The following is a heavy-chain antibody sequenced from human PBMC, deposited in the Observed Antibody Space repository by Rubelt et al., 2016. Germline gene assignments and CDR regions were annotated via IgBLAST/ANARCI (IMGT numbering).Heavy chain of an antibody. CDR2: IYSGWGA. CDR1: GGSISSTAYY. Sequence: QLQLQESGPELVKPSETLSLTCTVSGGSISSTAYYWGWVRQPPGKGLEWIGSIYSGWGADCNPSLKSRVTISVDTSNHQFPLKLSSVTAAETAVYYCARVTYTGNYGRGWFDPWGQGTLVTVSS. CDR3: ARVTYTGNYGRGWFDP. D-gene: IGHD1-1*01. V-gene: IGHV4-39*01. J-gene: IGHJ5*02.